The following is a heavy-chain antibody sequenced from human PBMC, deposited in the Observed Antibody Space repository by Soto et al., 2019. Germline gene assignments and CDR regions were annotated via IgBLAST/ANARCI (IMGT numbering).Heavy chain of an antibody. Sequence: QVQLVQSGAEVKKPGASVKVSYKASGYTFSDYDINWVRQATGQGLEWMGWMNPNNGNTGYAQKFQGRVTMTRTTSITTAYMELNSLSSEDTAVYYCARGKSSNWLYDYCFDVWGQGTTVTVSS. D-gene: IGHD6-13*01. CDR1: GYTFSDYD. J-gene: IGHJ6*02. V-gene: IGHV1-8*02. CDR3: ARGKSSNWLYDYCFDV. CDR2: MNPNNGNT.